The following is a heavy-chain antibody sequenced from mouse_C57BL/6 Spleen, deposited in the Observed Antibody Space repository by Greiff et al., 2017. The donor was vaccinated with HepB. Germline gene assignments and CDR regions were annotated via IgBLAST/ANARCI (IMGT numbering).Heavy chain of an antibody. CDR3: ARHRDHRFAY. Sequence: EVKLVDSGGGLVKPGGSLKLSCAASGFTFSSYTMSWVRQTPEKRLEWVATISGGGGNTYYPDSVKGRFTISRDNAKNTLYLQMSSLRSEDTALYYCARHRDHRFAYWGQGTLVTVSA. CDR1: GFTFSSYT. V-gene: IGHV5-9*01. CDR2: ISGGGGNT. J-gene: IGHJ3*01.